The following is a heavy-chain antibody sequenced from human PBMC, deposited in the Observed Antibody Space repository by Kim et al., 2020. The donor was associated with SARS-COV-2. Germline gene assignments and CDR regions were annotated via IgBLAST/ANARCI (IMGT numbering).Heavy chain of an antibody. V-gene: IGHV4-59*08. J-gene: IGHJ2*01. CDR3: ARRSTVTTSYWYFDL. Sequence: PSLKSRVTISVDTSKNQFSLKLSSVTAADTAVYYCARRSTVTTSYWYFDLWGRGTLVTVSS. D-gene: IGHD4-17*01.